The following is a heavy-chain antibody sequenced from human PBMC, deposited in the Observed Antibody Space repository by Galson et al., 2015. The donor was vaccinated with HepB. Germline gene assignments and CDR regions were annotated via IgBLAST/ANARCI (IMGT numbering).Heavy chain of an antibody. CDR3: ARGPIGRSMTMTVVVPLDY. J-gene: IGHJ4*02. CDR2: INTRTAKP. Sequence: SVKVSCKASGYVFTNFAIHWVRQAPGHGLEWLGWINTRTAKPTLAPGFSGRFVFSLDTSANTAYLEIDSLQSEDTAVYFCARGPIGRSMTMTVVVPLDYWGQGTLVTVSS. CDR1: GYVFTNFA. D-gene: IGHD3-22*01. V-gene: IGHV7-4-1*01.